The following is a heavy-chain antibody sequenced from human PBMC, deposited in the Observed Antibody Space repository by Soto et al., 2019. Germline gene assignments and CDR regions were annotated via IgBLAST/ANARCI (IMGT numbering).Heavy chain of an antibody. CDR3: TTAKYDFWSGYYAYYFDY. CDR1: GFTFSNAW. Sequence: GGSLRLSCAASGFTFSNAWMSWVRQAPGKGLEWVGRIKSKTDGWKTAYAEPVKGRFTISRDNSKNKLYLQMNSLKTEETAVYYCTTAKYDFWSGYYAYYFDYWGQGTLVTVSS. V-gene: IGHV3-15*01. J-gene: IGHJ4*02. D-gene: IGHD3-3*01. CDR2: IKSKTDGWKT.